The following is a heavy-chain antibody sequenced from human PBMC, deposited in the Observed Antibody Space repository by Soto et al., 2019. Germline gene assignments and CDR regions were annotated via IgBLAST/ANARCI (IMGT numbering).Heavy chain of an antibody. CDR3: ARWGASDYYDSSGYYYGMDV. D-gene: IGHD3-22*01. CDR1: GYSFTSYW. V-gene: IGHV5-51*01. Sequence: GESLKISCKGSGYSFTSYWIGWVRQMPGKGLEWMGIIYPGDSDTRYSPSFQGQVTISADKSISTAYLQWSSLKASDTAMYYCARWGASDYYDSSGYYYGMDVWGQGTTVTVSS. CDR2: IYPGDSDT. J-gene: IGHJ6*02.